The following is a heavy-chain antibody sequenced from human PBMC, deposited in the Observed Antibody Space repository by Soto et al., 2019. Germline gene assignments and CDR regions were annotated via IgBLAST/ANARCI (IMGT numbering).Heavy chain of an antibody. J-gene: IGHJ4*02. CDR2: INPTGGST. Sequence: VASVKVSCKASGYTFTSYYMVWVRQAPGQGLEWMGIINPTGGSTTYAQKFQGRVTMTRDTSTSTVYMELSSLRSEGTAVYYCAREDDYGDFRIDYWGQGTLVTVSS. CDR3: AREDDYGDFRIDY. CDR1: GYTFTSYY. D-gene: IGHD4-17*01. V-gene: IGHV1-46*01.